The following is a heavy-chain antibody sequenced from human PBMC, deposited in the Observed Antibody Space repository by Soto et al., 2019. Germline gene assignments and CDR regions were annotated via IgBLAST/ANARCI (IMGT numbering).Heavy chain of an antibody. CDR3: VRDYYDTSGYPNTFDM. V-gene: IGHV3-21*01. D-gene: IGHD3-22*01. CDR1: GLTLSRHT. Sequence: WGSLVFCCAASGLTLSRHTMSSVRQAQGKGLEWVSFIGSRTSDIYYADSVKGRFTISRDNAKNSLYLDLTRLRAEDTAVYFCVRDYYDTSGYPNTFDMWGQGTMVTVSS. J-gene: IGHJ3*02. CDR2: IGSRTSDI.